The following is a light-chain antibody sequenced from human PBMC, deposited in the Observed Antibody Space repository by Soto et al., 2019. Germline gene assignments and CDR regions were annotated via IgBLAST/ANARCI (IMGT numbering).Light chain of an antibody. CDR3: QQYTNWPPIN. J-gene: IGKJ5*01. V-gene: IGKV3-15*01. Sequence: EIVLTHSPATLSGSQGEIATLSCRASQSVGSNLAWFQQKPGQAPRLLIYGASTRATGVPARFSDSGSGTDFTLTIRSLQSEDFAVYYCQQYTNWPPINFGQGTRLEI. CDR1: QSVGSN. CDR2: GAS.